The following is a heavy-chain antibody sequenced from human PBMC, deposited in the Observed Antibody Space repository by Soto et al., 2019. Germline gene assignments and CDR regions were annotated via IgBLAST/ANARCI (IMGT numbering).Heavy chain of an antibody. V-gene: IGHV3-21*01. CDR3: ATHCSSTSCPPYYYYGMDV. CDR2: ISSSSSYI. Sequence: GGSLSLSCAASGFTFSSYSMNWVRQAPGKGLEWVSSISSSSSYIYYADSVKGRFTISRDNAKNSLYLQMNSLRAEDTAVYYCATHCSSTSCPPYYYYGMDVWGQGTTVTVSS. D-gene: IGHD2-2*01. J-gene: IGHJ6*02. CDR1: GFTFSSYS.